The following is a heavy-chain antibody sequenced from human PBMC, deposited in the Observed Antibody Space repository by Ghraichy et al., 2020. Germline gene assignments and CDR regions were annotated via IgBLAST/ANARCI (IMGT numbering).Heavy chain of an antibody. V-gene: IGHV4-34*01. CDR1: GGSFSGYY. D-gene: IGHD2-2*01. CDR3: ARGRQYQLYYYYMDV. Sequence: SETLSLTCAVYGGSFSGYYWSWIRQPPGKGLEWIGEINHSGSTNYNPSLKSRVTISVDTSKNQFSLKLSSVTAADTAVYYCARGRQYQLYYYYMDVWGKGTTVTVSS. J-gene: IGHJ6*03. CDR2: INHSGST.